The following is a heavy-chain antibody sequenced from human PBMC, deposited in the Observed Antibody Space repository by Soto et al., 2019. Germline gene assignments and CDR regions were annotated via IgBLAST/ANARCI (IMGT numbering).Heavy chain of an antibody. CDR1: GFTFSNYA. D-gene: IGHD2-15*01. CDR3: VKGNQLLRYYFEF. J-gene: IGHJ4*01. CDR2: ITSDGDRT. V-gene: IGHV3-64D*06. Sequence: QAGGSLRLSCSVSGFTFSNYAMHWVRQAPGKGLEYVSGITSDGDRTWHADSVKDRFTISRDDSKNTLYLQMSGLRVEDTAIYYCVKGNQLLRYYFEFWGPGTLVTVSS.